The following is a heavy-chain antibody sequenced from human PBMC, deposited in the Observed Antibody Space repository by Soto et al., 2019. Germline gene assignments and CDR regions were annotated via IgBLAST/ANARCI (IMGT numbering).Heavy chain of an antibody. V-gene: IGHV4-61*01. Sequence: SETLSLTCTVSGGSVSSGSYYWSWIRQPPGKGLEWIGYIYYSGSTNYNPSLKSRVTISVDTSKNQFSLKLSSVTAADTAVYYCARVATDTAMVYYFDYWGKGTMVTVSS. CDR2: IYYSGST. J-gene: IGHJ4*02. D-gene: IGHD5-18*01. CDR1: GGSVSSGSYY. CDR3: ARVATDTAMVYYFDY.